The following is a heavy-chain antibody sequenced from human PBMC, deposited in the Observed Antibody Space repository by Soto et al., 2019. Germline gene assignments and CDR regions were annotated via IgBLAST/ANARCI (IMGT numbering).Heavy chain of an antibody. Sequence: PSETLSLTCTVSGGSISSYYWSWIRQPPGKGLEWIGYIYYSGSTNYNPSLKSRVTISVDTSKNQFSLKLSSVTAADTAVYYCARHGYDFWSGRGPLDYWGQGTLVTVSS. CDR3: ARHGYDFWSGRGPLDY. CDR1: GGSISSYY. CDR2: IYYSGST. J-gene: IGHJ4*02. V-gene: IGHV4-59*08. D-gene: IGHD3-3*01.